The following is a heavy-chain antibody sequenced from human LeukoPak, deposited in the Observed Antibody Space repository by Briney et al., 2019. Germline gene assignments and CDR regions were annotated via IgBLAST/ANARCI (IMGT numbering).Heavy chain of an antibody. V-gene: IGHV3-21*01. Sequence: GGSLRLSCAASGFIFSSYSMNWVRQAPGKGLEWVSSISSSSIYIYYADSVKGRFTISRDSAKNSLYLQMNSLRAEDTAVYYCARDGSRGNLVTAPDYWGQGTLVTVSS. CDR1: GFIFSSYS. CDR3: ARDGSRGNLVTAPDY. D-gene: IGHD2-21*02. J-gene: IGHJ4*02. CDR2: ISSSSIYI.